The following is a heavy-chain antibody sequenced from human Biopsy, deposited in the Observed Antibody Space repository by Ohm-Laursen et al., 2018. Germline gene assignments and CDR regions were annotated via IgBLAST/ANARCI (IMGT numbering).Heavy chain of an antibody. Sequence: SLRLSCAASGSTFAVYAMHWVRLVPGPGLEWVSGISWCSAHIDYDDSVKGRFTISRDNAKKSLYLQMNSLRAEDTALYYCVKATASYDSRGYYYDYWGQGTLVTVSS. V-gene: IGHV3-9*01. D-gene: IGHD3-22*01. CDR1: GSTFAVYA. J-gene: IGHJ4*02. CDR3: VKATASYDSRGYYYDY. CDR2: ISWCSAHI.